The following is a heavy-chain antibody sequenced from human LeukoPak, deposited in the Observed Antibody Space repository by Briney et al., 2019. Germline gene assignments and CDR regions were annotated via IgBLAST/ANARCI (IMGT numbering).Heavy chain of an antibody. CDR1: GYTFTGYY. V-gene: IGHV1-2*06. J-gene: IGHJ5*02. CDR3: ARDRDSGGWYLDDNWFDP. Sequence: GASVKVSCKASGYTFTGYYMHWVRQAPGQGLEWMGRINPNSGGTNYAQKFQGRVTMTRDTSISTAYMELSRLRSDDTAVYYCARDRDSGGWYLDDNWFDPWGQGTLVTVSS. CDR2: INPNSGGT. D-gene: IGHD6-19*01.